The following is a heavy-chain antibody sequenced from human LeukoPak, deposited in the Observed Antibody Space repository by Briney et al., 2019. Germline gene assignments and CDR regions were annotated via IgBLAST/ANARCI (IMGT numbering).Heavy chain of an antibody. CDR3: ARYNTGYYYFDF. CDR2: IYPGDSDT. D-gene: IGHD5-12*01. J-gene: IGHJ4*02. Sequence: GESLKISCKVSGYSLSNYWIGWVRQMPGRGLEWMGIIYPGDSDTRCSPSFQGQVTFSADKSISTAYLQWNSLKASDTAMYYCARYNTGYYYFDFWGPGTLVTVSS. CDR1: GYSLSNYW. V-gene: IGHV5-51*01.